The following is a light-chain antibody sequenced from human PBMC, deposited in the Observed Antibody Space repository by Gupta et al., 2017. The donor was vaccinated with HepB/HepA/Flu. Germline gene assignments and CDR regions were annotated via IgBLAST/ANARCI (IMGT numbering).Light chain of an antibody. V-gene: IGKV4-1*01. CDR3: QQDYSPPWT. J-gene: IGKJ1*01. CDR2: WAS. CDR1: QSGLYSSKNKNY. Sequence: DIVTSQSPDSLAVSLGERATINCRSSQSGLYSSKNKNYLAWYQQKPGQPPKLLIFWASTRESGVPDRFSGSGSGTDFTLTISSLQAEDVAVYYCQQDYSPPWTFGQGTKVEIK.